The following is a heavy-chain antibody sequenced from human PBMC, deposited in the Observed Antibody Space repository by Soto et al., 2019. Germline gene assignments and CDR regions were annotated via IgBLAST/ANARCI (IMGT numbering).Heavy chain of an antibody. V-gene: IGHV3-30*18. CDR1: GFTFSSYG. Sequence: QVQLVESGGGVVQPGRSLRLSCAASGFTFSSYGMHWVRQAPGKGLEWVAVISYDGSNKYYADSVKGRFNISRDNSKNMLYLQMNSLRAEDTAVYYCAKDHVRGVGGYSYGWSVGYYYYGMDVLGQGTTVTASS. CDR2: ISYDGSNK. CDR3: AKDHVRGVGGYSYGWSVGYYYYGMDV. J-gene: IGHJ6*02. D-gene: IGHD5-18*01.